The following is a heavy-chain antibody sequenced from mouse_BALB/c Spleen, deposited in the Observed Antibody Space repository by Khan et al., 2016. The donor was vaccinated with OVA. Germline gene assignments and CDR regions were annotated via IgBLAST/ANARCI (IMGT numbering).Heavy chain of an antibody. Sequence: DLVKPGASVKLSCKASGYTFTSYWINWIKQRPGQGFEWIGRIGPGGSNAYYNDMFKDKATLTVDTSSNTAYIQLSSLSPEDSAVYCCGREDYYGGSCYAMDYWGQGTSVTVSA. D-gene: IGHD1-1*01. CDR1: GYTFTSYW. J-gene: IGHJ4*01. CDR3: GREDYYGGSCYAMDY. CDR2: IGPGGSNA. V-gene: IGHV1S41*01.